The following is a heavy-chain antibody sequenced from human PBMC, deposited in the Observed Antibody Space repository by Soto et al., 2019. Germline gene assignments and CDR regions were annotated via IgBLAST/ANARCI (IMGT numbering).Heavy chain of an antibody. CDR2: ISSNGGIT. CDR3: VRDTSFDY. D-gene: IGHD3-16*01. Sequence: EVQLVESGGGLVQPGGSLRLSCAASGFTFSSYDMHWVRQAPGKGLEYISAISSNGGITYYANSVKGSFTISSDNSKNMMDLQMGSLRAEDMAVYYCVRDTSFDYWGQGTLVTVSS. V-gene: IGHV3-64*01. J-gene: IGHJ4*02. CDR1: GFTFSSYD.